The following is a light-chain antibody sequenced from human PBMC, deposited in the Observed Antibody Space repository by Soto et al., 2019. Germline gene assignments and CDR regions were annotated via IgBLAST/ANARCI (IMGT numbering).Light chain of an antibody. J-gene: IGKJ2*01. Sequence: EIVMTQSPATLPVSPGERATLSCRASQSVSSNLAWYQQKPGQAPRLLIYVASTRATGIPARFSGSGSGTAFTLTISSLQSEDFAVYYCQQYNNWMYTFGQGTKLEIK. V-gene: IGKV3-15*01. CDR3: QQYNNWMYT. CDR1: QSVSSN. CDR2: VAS.